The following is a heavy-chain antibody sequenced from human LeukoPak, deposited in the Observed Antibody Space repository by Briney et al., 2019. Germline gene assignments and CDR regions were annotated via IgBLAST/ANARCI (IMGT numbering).Heavy chain of an antibody. J-gene: IGHJ4*02. CDR3: ASLDQVRAGY. CDR1: GFTFSSYA. CDR2: ISYDGSNK. Sequence: GRSLRLSCAASGFTFSSYAMHWVRQAPGKGLEWVAVISYDGSNKYYADSVKGRFTISRDNSKNTLYLQMNSLRAEDTAVYYCASLDQVRAGYWGQGTLVTVSS. D-gene: IGHD6-13*01. V-gene: IGHV3-30*04.